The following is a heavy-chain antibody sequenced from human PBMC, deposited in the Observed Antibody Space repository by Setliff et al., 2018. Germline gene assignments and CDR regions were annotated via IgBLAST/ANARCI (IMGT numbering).Heavy chain of an antibody. CDR1: GDSIRRGDH. Sequence: SETLSLTCTVSGDSIRRGDHWSWIRQHPGKGLEWIGYIHHSGETFYNPSLRSRVIISVDTSKNQFSLKVTSLIAADTAVYYCARARDGIDFDYFDYWGRGTPVTVSS. J-gene: IGHJ4*02. CDR2: IHHSGET. CDR3: ARARDGIDFDYFDY. V-gene: IGHV4-31*03.